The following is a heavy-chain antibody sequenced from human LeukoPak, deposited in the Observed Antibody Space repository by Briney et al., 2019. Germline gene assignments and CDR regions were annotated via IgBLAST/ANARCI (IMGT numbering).Heavy chain of an antibody. Sequence: GGSLRLSCAASGFTFSSYAMHWVRQAPGKGLEWVAVISYDGSNKYYADSVKGRFTISRDNSKNTLYLQMNSLRAEDTAVYYCAKDGGHSGSLDYWGQGTLVTVSS. CDR3: AKDGGHSGSLDY. CDR2: ISYDGSNK. V-gene: IGHV3-30*04. J-gene: IGHJ4*02. CDR1: GFTFSSYA. D-gene: IGHD1-26*01.